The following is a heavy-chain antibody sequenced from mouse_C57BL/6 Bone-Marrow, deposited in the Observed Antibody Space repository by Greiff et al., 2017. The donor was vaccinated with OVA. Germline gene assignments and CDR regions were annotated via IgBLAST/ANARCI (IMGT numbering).Heavy chain of an antibody. CDR3: AVYIYYYGSSSY. J-gene: IGHJ2*01. Sequence: QVQLKQPGTELVKPGASVKLSCKASGYSFTSYWMHWVKQRPGPGLEWIGNINPSNGGTNYNEKFKSKATLTVDKSSSTAYMQLSSLTSEDSAVYYCAVYIYYYGSSSYWGQGTTLTVSS. V-gene: IGHV1-53*01. CDR2: INPSNGGT. D-gene: IGHD1-1*01. CDR1: GYSFTSYW.